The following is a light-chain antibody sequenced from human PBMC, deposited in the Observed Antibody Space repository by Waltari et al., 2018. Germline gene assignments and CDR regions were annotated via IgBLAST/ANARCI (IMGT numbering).Light chain of an antibody. CDR1: SSNIGANY. V-gene: IGLV1-47*01. Sequence: QSVLTQSPSASGTPGQRVTISCSGSSSNIGANYVYWYQQFPGTAPRLLIYRSYQRPSGVPDRFSGSKSGPSASLAISGLRSEDEADYYCATWDDSLNAWVFGGGTRLTAL. CDR2: RSY. J-gene: IGLJ3*02. CDR3: ATWDDSLNAWV.